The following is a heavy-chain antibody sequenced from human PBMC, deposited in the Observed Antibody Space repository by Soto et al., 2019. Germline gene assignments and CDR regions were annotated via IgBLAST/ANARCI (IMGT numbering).Heavy chain of an antibody. CDR3: ARGLANVVVPAATTRNYYYYYMDV. J-gene: IGHJ6*03. CDR2: INHSGST. Sequence: PSETLSLTCAVYGGSFSGYYWSWIRQPPGKGLEWIGEINHSGSTNYNPSLKSRVTISVDTSKNQFSLKLSSVTAADTAVYYCARGLANVVVPAATTRNYYYYYMDVWGKGTTVTVSS. D-gene: IGHD2-2*01. V-gene: IGHV4-34*01. CDR1: GGSFSGYY.